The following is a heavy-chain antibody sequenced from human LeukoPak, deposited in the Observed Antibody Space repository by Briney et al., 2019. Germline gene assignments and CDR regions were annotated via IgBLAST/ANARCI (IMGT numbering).Heavy chain of an antibody. CDR1: GGSISNNY. Sequence: SETLSLTCTVSGGSISNNYWSWFRQPPGKGLEWIGYIYYSGSTYYDPSLKSRVTISVDTSKNQFSLKLSSVTAADTAVYYCARLRGYTSSARGYVEYWGQGTLVTVSS. V-gene: IGHV4-59*04. CDR2: IYYSGST. D-gene: IGHD6-13*01. J-gene: IGHJ4*02. CDR3: ARLRGYTSSARGYVEY.